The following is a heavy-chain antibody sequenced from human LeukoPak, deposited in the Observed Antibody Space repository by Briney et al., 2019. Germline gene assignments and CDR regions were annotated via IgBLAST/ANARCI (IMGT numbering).Heavy chain of an antibody. CDR3: AASADLWWFDP. V-gene: IGHV5-51*01. J-gene: IGHJ5*02. CDR2: IYPGDSDT. Sequence: GESLKISCQASGYRFTNYWIGWVRQMPGKGLEWMGSIYPGDSDTRYSPPFQGLVTISADKSISTAYLQWSSLKASDTAMYYCAASADLWWFDPWGQGTLLTVSS. D-gene: IGHD2-21*01. CDR1: GYRFTNYW.